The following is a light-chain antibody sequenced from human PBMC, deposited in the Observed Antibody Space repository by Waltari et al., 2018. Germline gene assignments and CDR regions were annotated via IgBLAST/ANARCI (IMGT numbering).Light chain of an antibody. CDR3: MSYTMSTTLV. CDR2: DVN. CDR1: RSDVVAYNY. Sequence: QSALTQPAPVSGSPGQSLTIPCTGSRSDVVAYNYFSWYQHHPGKAPKLLIYDVNKWPSGVSNRFSGSKSGNTASLTIFGLQAEDEADYYCMSYTMSTTLVIGGGTKLTVL. V-gene: IGLV2-14*03. J-gene: IGLJ2*01.